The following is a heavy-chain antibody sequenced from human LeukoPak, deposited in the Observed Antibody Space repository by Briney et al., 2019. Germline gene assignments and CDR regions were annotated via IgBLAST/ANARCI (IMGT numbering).Heavy chain of an antibody. J-gene: IGHJ4*02. CDR1: GFTFSTSG. D-gene: IGHD6-19*01. Sequence: GGSLRLSCAASGFTFSTSGMHWVRQAPGKGLEGVAFIPYDGSIKYYADSVKGGFTISRDNSKNTMYLQMNSLRTEDTAVYSCAKVGSGWYGVGYWGQGTLVTVSS. CDR3: AKVGSGWYGVGY. CDR2: IPYDGSIK. V-gene: IGHV3-30*02.